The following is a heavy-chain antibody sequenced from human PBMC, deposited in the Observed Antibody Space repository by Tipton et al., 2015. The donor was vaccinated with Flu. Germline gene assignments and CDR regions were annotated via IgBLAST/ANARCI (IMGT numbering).Heavy chain of an antibody. CDR1: GFTFSSYD. D-gene: IGHD1/OR15-1a*01. V-gene: IGHV3-13*01. J-gene: IGHJ6*02. CDR2: INTGGNT. Sequence: GSLRLSCVASGFTFSSYDMHWVRQATGKGLEWVSAINTGGNTFYPDSVKGRFTISRENAKNSLYLQLNSLRAGDTAVYYCARAGNNYYGMDVWGQGTTVTV. CDR3: ARAGNNYYGMDV.